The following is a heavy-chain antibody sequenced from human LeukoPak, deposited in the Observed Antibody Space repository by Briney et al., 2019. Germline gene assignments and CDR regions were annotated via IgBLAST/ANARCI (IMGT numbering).Heavy chain of an antibody. Sequence: PGGSLRLSCAASGFTFSSYAMSWVRQAPGKGLEWVSAISGSGGSTYYADSVKGRFTISRDNSKNTLYLQMNSLRAEDTAVYYCAKATFSVVPAAILGLRPDYWGQGTLVTVSS. CDR2: ISGSGGST. CDR3: AKATFSVVPAAILGLRPDY. J-gene: IGHJ4*02. CDR1: GFTFSSYA. V-gene: IGHV3-23*01. D-gene: IGHD2-2*02.